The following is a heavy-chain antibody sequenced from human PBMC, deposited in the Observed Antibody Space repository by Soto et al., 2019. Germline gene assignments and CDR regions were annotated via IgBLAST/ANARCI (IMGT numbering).Heavy chain of an antibody. V-gene: IGHV4-59*01. CDR1: GVSIRDYY. J-gene: IGHJ5*02. CDR3: AKKSAAFWLDP. CDR2: IHSSGYT. Sequence: QVQLQESGPGLVKPSETLSLTCTVSGVSIRDYYWLWIRQAPGKGLDWIGYIHSSGYTNYNPSLKSRVVMSIDTSKNLFSLKLSSVTAADTAVYYCAKKSAAFWLDPWGQGTLVTVSS. D-gene: IGHD6-25*01.